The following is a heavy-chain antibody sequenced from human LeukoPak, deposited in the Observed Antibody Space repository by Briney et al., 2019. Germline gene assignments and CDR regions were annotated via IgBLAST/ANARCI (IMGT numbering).Heavy chain of an antibody. Sequence: SETLSLTCTVSGVSISTYYWSWIRQRAGKGLESIGRIFSSGSTNYNPSLKSRVTMSVDTSKNQFSLKLSSVTAADTAVYYCARDGGYSYGLWGQGTLVTVSS. V-gene: IGHV4-4*07. CDR3: ARDGGYSYGL. CDR1: GVSISTYY. D-gene: IGHD5-18*01. CDR2: IFSSGST. J-gene: IGHJ4*02.